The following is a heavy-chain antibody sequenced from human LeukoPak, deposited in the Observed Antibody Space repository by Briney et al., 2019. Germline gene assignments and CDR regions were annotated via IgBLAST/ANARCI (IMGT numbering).Heavy chain of an antibody. Sequence: GAALKISCKAAGSSFISYWIGWGRPMPGKGLEWMGIIYPGDSNIIYSPSFEGQVTISADKSINTAYLQWTSLKASDTAIYYCARHVDYFYYMDVWGKGTTVTISS. CDR3: ARHVDYFYYMDV. CDR2: IYPGDSNI. CDR1: GSSFISYW. V-gene: IGHV5-51*01. J-gene: IGHJ6*03.